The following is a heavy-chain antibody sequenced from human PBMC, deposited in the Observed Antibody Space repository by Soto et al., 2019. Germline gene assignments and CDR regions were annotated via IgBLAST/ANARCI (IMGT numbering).Heavy chain of an antibody. Sequence: QVQLVESGGGVVQPGRSLRLSCAASGFTFSSYAMHWVRQAPGKGLEWVAVISYDGSNKYYADSVKGRFTISRDNSKNTLYLQMNSLRAEDTAVYYCARGKFSGDYGEGYFDYWGQGTLVTVSS. CDR3: ARGKFSGDYGEGYFDY. J-gene: IGHJ4*02. CDR1: GFTFSSYA. V-gene: IGHV3-30-3*01. CDR2: ISYDGSNK. D-gene: IGHD4-17*01.